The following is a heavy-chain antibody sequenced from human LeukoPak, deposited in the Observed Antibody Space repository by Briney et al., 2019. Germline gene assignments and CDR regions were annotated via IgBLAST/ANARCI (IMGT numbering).Heavy chain of an antibody. Sequence: PGGSLRLSCAASGFTFSDYYMSWIRQAPGKGLEWVSYISGGSSTIYYADSLKGRFTVSRDNAKNSLYLLMNSLRAEDTAVCYCARRGSGRHFDFWGQGTLVTVSS. CDR3: ARRGSGRHFDF. V-gene: IGHV3-11*01. CDR2: ISGGSSTI. D-gene: IGHD2-15*01. CDR1: GFTFSDYY. J-gene: IGHJ4*02.